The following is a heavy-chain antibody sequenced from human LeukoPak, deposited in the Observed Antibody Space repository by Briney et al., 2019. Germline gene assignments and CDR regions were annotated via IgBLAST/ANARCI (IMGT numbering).Heavy chain of an antibody. D-gene: IGHD3-16*02. CDR2: ISAYNGNT. CDR1: GYTFTSYG. J-gene: IGHJ4*02. V-gene: IGHV1-18*01. Sequence: ASVKASCKASGYTFTSYGISWVRQAPGQGLEWMGWISAYNGNTNYAQKLQGRVTMTTDTSTSTAYMELRSLRSDDTAVYYCARLDYVWGSYRFSPDLDYWGQGTLVTVSS. CDR3: ARLDYVWGSYRFSPDLDY.